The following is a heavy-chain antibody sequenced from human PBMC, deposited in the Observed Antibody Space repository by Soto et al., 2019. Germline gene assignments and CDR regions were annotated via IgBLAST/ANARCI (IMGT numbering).Heavy chain of an antibody. J-gene: IGHJ5*02. CDR1: GDSIGSYF. Sequence: PSETLSLTCTVSGDSIGSYFWSWIRQAPGKGLGWIAYIHYSGSTKSNPSLKSRVTISVDTSKNQFSLNLSSVTAADTAMYYCARATLCSGGSCYRFDPWGQGTLVTVSS. CDR2: IHYSGST. D-gene: IGHD2-15*01. CDR3: ARATLCSGGSCYRFDP. V-gene: IGHV4-59*01.